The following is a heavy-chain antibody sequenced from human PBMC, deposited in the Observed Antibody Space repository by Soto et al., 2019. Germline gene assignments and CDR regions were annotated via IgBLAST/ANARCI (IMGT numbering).Heavy chain of an antibody. V-gene: IGHV1-46*01. CDR1: GYTFTSYY. CDR2: INPSGGST. CDR3: ARDPFTVTTLYYYYGMDV. J-gene: IGHJ6*02. Sequence: VASVKVSCKASGYTFTSYYMHWVRQAPGQGLEWMGIINPSGGSTSYAQKFQGRVTMTRDTSTSTVYMELSSLRSEDTAVYYCARDPFTVTTLYYYYGMDVWGQGTTVTVYS. D-gene: IGHD4-17*01.